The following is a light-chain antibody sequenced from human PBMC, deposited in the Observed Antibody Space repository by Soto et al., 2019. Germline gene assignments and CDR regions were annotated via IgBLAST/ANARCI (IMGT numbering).Light chain of an antibody. CDR2: GAS. V-gene: IGKV3-15*01. Sequence: EIVMTQSPATLSVSPGERATLSCRASQSISSKVGWYQQKPGQAPRLLIDGASTRATGVPPRFSGSGSGTEFTLTISSLQSEEFAVYYCQQYNIWSSITFGHGTRLEIK. CDR3: QQYNIWSSIT. J-gene: IGKJ5*01. CDR1: QSISSK.